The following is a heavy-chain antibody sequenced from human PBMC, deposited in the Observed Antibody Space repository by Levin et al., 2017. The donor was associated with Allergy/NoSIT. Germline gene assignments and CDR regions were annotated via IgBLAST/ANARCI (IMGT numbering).Heavy chain of an antibody. V-gene: IGHV3-30-3*01. J-gene: IGHJ4*02. D-gene: IGHD5-18*01. CDR1: GFTFSSSS. CDR2: ISSDGTNK. CDR3: ARDGYPMY. Sequence: QSGESLKISCAASGFTFSSSSMHWVRQAPGKGLQWVAVISSDGTNKYYADSLKGRFTISRDNFKNTLYLQVSSLRREDTAVYFCARDGYPMYWGRGTLVTVSS.